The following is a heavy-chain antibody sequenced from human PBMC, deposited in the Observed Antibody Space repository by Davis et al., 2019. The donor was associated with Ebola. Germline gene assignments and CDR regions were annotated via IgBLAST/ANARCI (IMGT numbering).Heavy chain of an antibody. D-gene: IGHD1-1*01. Sequence: GGSLRLSCAASGFTVSSNYMSWVRQAPGKGLEWVSVIYSGGSTYYADSVKGRFTISRHNSKNTLYLKMNSLRAEDTAVYYCAREYDEAYYYGMDVWGQGTTVTVSS. CDR3: AREYDEAYYYGMDV. V-gene: IGHV3-53*04. J-gene: IGHJ6*02. CDR2: IYSGGST. CDR1: GFTVSSNY.